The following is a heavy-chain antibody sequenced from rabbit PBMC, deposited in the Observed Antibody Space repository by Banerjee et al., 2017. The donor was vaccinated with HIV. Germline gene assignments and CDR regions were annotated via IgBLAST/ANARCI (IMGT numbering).Heavy chain of an antibody. CDR3: ARDNYAGSSHIFNL. J-gene: IGHJ4*01. Sequence: QEQLEESGGGLVQPEGSLTLTCTASGFSFSSGYDMCWVRQAPGKGLEWIACIYAGSSGSTYYASWAKGRFTISKTSSTTVTLQMTSLTAADTATYFCARDNYAGSSHIFNLWGPGTLVTVS. V-gene: IGHV1S45*01. CDR2: IYAGSSGST. D-gene: IGHD8-1*01. CDR1: GFSFSSGYD.